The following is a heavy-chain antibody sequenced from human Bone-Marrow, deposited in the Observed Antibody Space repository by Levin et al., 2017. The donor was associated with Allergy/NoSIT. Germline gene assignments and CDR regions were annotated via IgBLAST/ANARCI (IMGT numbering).Heavy chain of an antibody. D-gene: IGHD3-3*01. J-gene: IGHJ4*02. Sequence: ASETLSLTCAVSGGSISSHNWWSWVRQPPGKGLEWIGEIYHTGSPNYNPSLKSRVTMSVDKSKNQFSLNLNSVTAADTAVYYCARLSLVLSGFFDYWGQGTLVTVSS. V-gene: IGHV4-4*02. CDR2: IYHTGSP. CDR1: GGSISSHNW. CDR3: ARLSLVLSGFFDY.